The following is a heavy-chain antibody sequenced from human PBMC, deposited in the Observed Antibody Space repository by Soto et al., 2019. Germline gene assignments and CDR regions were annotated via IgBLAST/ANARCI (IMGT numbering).Heavy chain of an antibody. D-gene: IGHD3-22*01. Sequence: GGSLRLSCAASGFTFSSYAMSWVRQAPGKGLEWVSAISGSGGSTYYADSVKGRFTISRDNSKNTLYLQMNSLRAEDTAVYYCAKGGERMYYDSSGYHFDYWGQGTLVTVSS. V-gene: IGHV3-23*01. CDR1: GFTFSSYA. CDR2: ISGSGGST. J-gene: IGHJ4*02. CDR3: AKGGERMYYDSSGYHFDY.